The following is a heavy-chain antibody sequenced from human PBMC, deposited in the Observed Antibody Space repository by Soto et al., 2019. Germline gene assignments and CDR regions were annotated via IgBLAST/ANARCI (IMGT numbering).Heavy chain of an antibody. V-gene: IGHV3-33*06. Sequence: LRLSCAASGFTFSSHGMHWVRQAPGKGLEWVAVIWYDGSKKYYADSVKGRFTISRDNSKNTLYLQMNSLRVEDTAVYYCAKVRGVGYYYFYGMDVWGQGTTVTVSS. J-gene: IGHJ6*02. CDR1: GFTFSSHG. CDR2: IWYDGSKK. D-gene: IGHD3-10*01. CDR3: AKVRGVGYYYFYGMDV.